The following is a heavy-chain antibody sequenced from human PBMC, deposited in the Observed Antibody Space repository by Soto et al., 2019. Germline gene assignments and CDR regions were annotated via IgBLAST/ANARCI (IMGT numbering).Heavy chain of an antibody. V-gene: IGHV1-24*01. D-gene: IGHD3-10*01. CDR3: SPGRGFGKCGHSSPISHGMGV. Sequence: APVKVSCKVSGYTFTDLSVHWVSQAPGKGLEWMGGFDPEEDETIYAQKFKGRVAMTEDTSSDKAYMELSSLRSEDPAMYYCSPGRGFGKCGHSSPISHGMGVWGQGTAVTVSS. J-gene: IGHJ6*01. CDR1: GYTFTDLS. CDR2: FDPEEDET.